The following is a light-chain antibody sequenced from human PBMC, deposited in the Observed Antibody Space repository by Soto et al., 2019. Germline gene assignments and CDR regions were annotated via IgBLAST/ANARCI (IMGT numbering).Light chain of an antibody. CDR2: LEGSGTY. CDR3: ETWYKNTQV. CDR1: SGHSSYI. J-gene: IGLJ2*01. Sequence: QAVLTQSSASSASLGSSVRLTCTLSSGHSSYIIAWHQQQPGKAPRYLMKLEGSGTYNKGSGVPDRFSGSSSGADRYLTISNANCKDEPDYHHETWYKNTQVFGGGTQATVL. V-gene: IGLV4-60*02.